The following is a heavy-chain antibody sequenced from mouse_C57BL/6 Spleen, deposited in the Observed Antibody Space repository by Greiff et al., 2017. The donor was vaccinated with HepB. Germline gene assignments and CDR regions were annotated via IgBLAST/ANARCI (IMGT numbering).Heavy chain of an antibody. Sequence: QVQLQQPGAELVRPGTSVKLSCKASGYTFTSYWMHWVKQRPGQGLEWIGVIDPSDSYTNYNQKFKGKATLTVDTSSSTAYMQLSSLTSEDSAVYYRARPSTVVKAMDYWGQGTSVTVSS. CDR1: GYTFTSYW. CDR3: ARPSTVVKAMDY. V-gene: IGHV1-59*01. D-gene: IGHD1-1*01. J-gene: IGHJ4*01. CDR2: IDPSDSYT.